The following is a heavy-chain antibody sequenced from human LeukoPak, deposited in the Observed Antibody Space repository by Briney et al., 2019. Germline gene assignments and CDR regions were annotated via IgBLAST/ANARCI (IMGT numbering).Heavy chain of an antibody. J-gene: IGHJ4*02. CDR1: GGSISSGGYH. Sequence: PSETLSLTCTVSGGSISSGGYHWSWIRQHPGKGLEWIGYIYYSGTTSYNPSLKSRVTISVDTSKKKFSLKVSSVTVADTAVYFCATLVYSSSWYVYFDFWGQGTLVTVSS. CDR3: ATLVYSSSWYVYFDF. V-gene: IGHV4-31*03. CDR2: IYYSGTT. D-gene: IGHD6-13*01.